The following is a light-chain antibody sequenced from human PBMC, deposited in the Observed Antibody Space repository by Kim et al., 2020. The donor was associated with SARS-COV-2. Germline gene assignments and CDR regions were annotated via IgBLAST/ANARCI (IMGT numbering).Light chain of an antibody. Sequence: SGTGRDQINHHFPASHKINNLLARYQHKPGKAPNLLIYKASILESGVPSRFTGSGSGTEFTLTISSLQADDFATYYCQQYSSSWTFGQGTKVDIK. J-gene: IGKJ1*01. CDR1: HKINNL. V-gene: IGKV1-5*03. CDR3: QQYSSSWT. CDR2: KAS.